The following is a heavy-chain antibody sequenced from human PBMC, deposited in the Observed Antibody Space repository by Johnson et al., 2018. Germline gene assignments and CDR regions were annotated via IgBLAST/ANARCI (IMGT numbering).Heavy chain of an antibody. Sequence: VQLVESGGGLVQPGGSLRLSCVGSGFTFSSHWMTWVRQAPGKGLEWVANIKRDGSMRYFLDSVKGRFTITADNAKNSLYLEMHNLRVDAKAIYYCGREVWDRAFDIWGQGIMVTVSS. V-gene: IGHV3-7*01. CDR1: GFTFSSHW. J-gene: IGHJ3*02. D-gene: IGHD1-26*01. CDR2: IKRDGSMR. CDR3: GREVWDRAFDI.